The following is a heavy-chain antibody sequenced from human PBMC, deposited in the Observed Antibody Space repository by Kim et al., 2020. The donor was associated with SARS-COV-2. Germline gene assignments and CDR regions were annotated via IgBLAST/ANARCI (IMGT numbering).Heavy chain of an antibody. V-gene: IGHV3-11*06. D-gene: IGHD3-3*01. Sequence: KGRSTISRDNAKNSLYLQMNSLRAEDTAVYYCARDLDDFWSGYRGSWFDPWGQGTLVTVSS. CDR3: ARDLDDFWSGYRGSWFDP. J-gene: IGHJ5*02.